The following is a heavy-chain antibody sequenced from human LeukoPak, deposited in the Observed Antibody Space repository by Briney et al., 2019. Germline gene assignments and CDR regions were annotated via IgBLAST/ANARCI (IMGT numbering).Heavy chain of an antibody. Sequence: GRSLRLSCEVSGFTFNTYGIHWVRQTPGKGLEWVALISYDGSKKYYTDSVKGRFTISRDNSKSTLYLQMDSLRAEDTAVYYCAKDSKYNWNFLDYWGQGTLVTVSS. D-gene: IGHD1-7*01. V-gene: IGHV3-30*18. CDR1: GFTFNTYG. CDR3: AKDSKYNWNFLDY. CDR2: ISYDGSKK. J-gene: IGHJ4*02.